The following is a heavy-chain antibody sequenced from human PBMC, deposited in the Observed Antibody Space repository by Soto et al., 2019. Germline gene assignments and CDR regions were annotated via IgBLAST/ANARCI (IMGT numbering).Heavy chain of an antibody. Sequence: SETLSLTCAVSGASVSSTYWWSWVRQPPGKGPEWIGEINHRGSANYNPSLKSRVTISVDTSKNQFSLELSSVTAADTAVYYCATFYGDYVSYWAQGTLVTVSS. CDR3: ATFYGDYVSY. V-gene: IGHV4-4*02. J-gene: IGHJ4*02. CDR1: GASVSSTYW. CDR2: INHRGSA. D-gene: IGHD4-17*01.